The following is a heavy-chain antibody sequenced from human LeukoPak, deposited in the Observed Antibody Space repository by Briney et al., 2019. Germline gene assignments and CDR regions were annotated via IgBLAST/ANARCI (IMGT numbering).Heavy chain of an antibody. CDR2: INPNSGGT. V-gene: IGHV1-2*04. D-gene: IGHD2-15*01. Sequence: ASVKVSCKASGYTFTGYYMHWVRQAPGQGLEWMGWINPNSGGTNYAQKFQGWVTMTRDTSISTAYMELSRLRSDDKAVYYCAREDNTLPYFQHWGQGTLVTVSS. CDR1: GYTFTGYY. CDR3: AREDNTLPYFQH. J-gene: IGHJ1*01.